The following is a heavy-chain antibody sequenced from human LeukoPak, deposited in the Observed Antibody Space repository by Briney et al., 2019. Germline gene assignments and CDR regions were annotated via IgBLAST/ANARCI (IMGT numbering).Heavy chain of an antibody. CDR3: ASESYDSSGYYDY. Sequence: GESLRLSCAASGFTFSSYAMSWVRQAPGKGLEWVSAISGSGGSTYYADSVKGRFTISRDNSKNTLYLQMNSLRAEDTAVYYCASESYDSSGYYDYWGQGTLVTVSS. CDR1: GFTFSSYA. CDR2: ISGSGGST. D-gene: IGHD3-22*01. J-gene: IGHJ4*02. V-gene: IGHV3-23*01.